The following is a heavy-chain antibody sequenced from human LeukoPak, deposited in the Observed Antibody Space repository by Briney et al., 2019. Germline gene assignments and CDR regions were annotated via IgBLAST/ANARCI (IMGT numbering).Heavy chain of an antibody. J-gene: IGHJ6*04. Sequence: ASVKVSCKASGYTFTSYDINWVRQATGQGLEWMGWMNPNSGNAGYAQKFQGRVTITRNTSISTAYMELSSLRSEDTAVYYCAELGITMIGGVWGKGTTVTISS. CDR1: GYTFTSYD. CDR3: AELGITMIGGV. V-gene: IGHV1-8*03. CDR2: MNPNSGNA. D-gene: IGHD3-10*02.